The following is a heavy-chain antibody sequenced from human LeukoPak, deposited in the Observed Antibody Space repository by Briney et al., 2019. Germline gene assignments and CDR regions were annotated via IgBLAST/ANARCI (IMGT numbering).Heavy chain of an antibody. J-gene: IGHJ4*03. CDR1: GYTFTSYD. Sequence: ASVKVSCKAFGYTFTSYDINWVRQATGQGLEWMGWMNPNSGNTGYPQKFQGRVTMTRNTSISTAYMELSSLRSEDTAVYYCARGIVRPETPNPTFDYWGQGTTVTVSS. V-gene: IGHV1-8*01. CDR3: ARGIVRPETPNPTFDY. D-gene: IGHD3-16*02. CDR2: MNPNSGNT.